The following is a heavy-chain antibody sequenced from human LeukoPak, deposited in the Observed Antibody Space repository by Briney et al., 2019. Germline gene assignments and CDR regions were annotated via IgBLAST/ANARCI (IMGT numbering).Heavy chain of an antibody. J-gene: IGHJ4*02. CDR1: DGSITSSTYY. CDR3: ARPTLASSSGNYYALFDL. Sequence: SETLSLTCTVSDGSITSSTYYWGWVRQSPGKGLEWIGSIYYRGSTYYNPSLKSRVTISVDTSKKQLSLRLTSVTAADTAVYYCARPTLASSSGNYYALFDLWGQGTLVTVSS. D-gene: IGHD3-22*01. CDR2: IYYRGST. V-gene: IGHV4-39*01.